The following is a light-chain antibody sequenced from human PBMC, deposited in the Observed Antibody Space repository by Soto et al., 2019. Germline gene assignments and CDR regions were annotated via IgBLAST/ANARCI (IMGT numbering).Light chain of an antibody. CDR3: QQYYSYPYT. CDR1: KIIGSS. J-gene: IGKJ2*01. Sequence: DIPMTQSPSTLSASVGDRVTITCRASKIIGSSLAWYQQKPGKAPKLLIYDASTLQSGVPSRFSGSASGTEFTLTISSLQPDDSATYYGQQYYSYPYTFGHGTKLESK. CDR2: DAS. V-gene: IGKV1-5*01.